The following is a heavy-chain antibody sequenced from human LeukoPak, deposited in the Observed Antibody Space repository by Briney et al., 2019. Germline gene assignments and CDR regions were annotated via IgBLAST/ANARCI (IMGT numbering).Heavy chain of an antibody. V-gene: IGHV3-23*01. D-gene: IGHD2-2*01. CDR3: ARDGDIVVVPAAAGMDV. Sequence: GGSLGLSCAASGFTFSSYAMSWVRQAPGKGLEWVSAISGSGGSTYYADSVKGRFTISRDNSKNTLYLQMNSLRAEDTAVYYCARDGDIVVVPAAAGMDVWGQGTTVTVSS. CDR1: GFTFSSYA. J-gene: IGHJ6*02. CDR2: ISGSGGST.